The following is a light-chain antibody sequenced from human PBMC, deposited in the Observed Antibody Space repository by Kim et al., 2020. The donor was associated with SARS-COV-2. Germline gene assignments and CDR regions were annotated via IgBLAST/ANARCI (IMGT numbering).Light chain of an antibody. Sequence: GPSITLTCTGTSSDGGGYNYVSWYQQHPGKAPKLMIYDVSNRPSGVSNRFSGSKSGNTASLTISGLQAEDEADYYCSSYTSSSTRVFGTGTKVTVL. CDR2: DVS. CDR3: SSYTSSSTRV. CDR1: SSDGGGYNY. V-gene: IGLV2-14*03. J-gene: IGLJ1*01.